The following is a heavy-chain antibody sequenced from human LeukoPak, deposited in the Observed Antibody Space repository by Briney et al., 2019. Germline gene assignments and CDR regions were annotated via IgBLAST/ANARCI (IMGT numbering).Heavy chain of an antibody. V-gene: IGHV4-59*02. Sequence: SETLSLTCTVSGASVRGHFWSWLRQPPAKGVEWIGDIYDSGNTNYNPSLKSRVTTSVDTSKNQFSLKLSSVTAADTAIYYCAKGSVWYLIWGQGTLVTVSS. CDR3: AKGSVWYLI. CDR1: GASVRGHF. D-gene: IGHD6-19*01. J-gene: IGHJ4*02. CDR2: IYDSGNT.